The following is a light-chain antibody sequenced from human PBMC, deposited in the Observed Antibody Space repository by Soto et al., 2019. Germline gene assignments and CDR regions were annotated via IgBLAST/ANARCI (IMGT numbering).Light chain of an antibody. V-gene: IGKV3-20*01. J-gene: IGKJ1*01. CDR3: QQYGSTPTWT. CDR2: GAS. Sequence: EIVLTQSPGTLSLSPGERATLSCRASQSVSSSYLAWYQQKPGQAPRLLIHGASSRATGIPDRFSGSGSGTDVTLTISRREPEDFSVYYCQQYGSTPTWTFCQGTKVEVK. CDR1: QSVSSSY.